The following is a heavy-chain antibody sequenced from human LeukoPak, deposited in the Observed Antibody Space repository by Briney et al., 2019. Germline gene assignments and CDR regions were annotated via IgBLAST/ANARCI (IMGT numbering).Heavy chain of an antibody. V-gene: IGHV3-23*01. Sequence: GGSLRLSCAASGFTFSSYAMSWVRQAPGKGLEWVSAISGSGGSTYYADSVKGRFTISRDNSKNTLYLQMNSLRAEDTAVYYCAKAFEYSSSSAMGDYWGQGTLVTVSS. CDR1: GFTFSSYA. CDR3: AKAFEYSSSSAMGDY. CDR2: ISGSGGST. D-gene: IGHD6-6*01. J-gene: IGHJ4*02.